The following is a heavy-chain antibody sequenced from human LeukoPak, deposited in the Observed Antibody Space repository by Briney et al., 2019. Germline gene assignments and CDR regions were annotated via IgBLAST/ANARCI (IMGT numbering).Heavy chain of an antibody. CDR2: ITTSSTYM. CDR1: GFAFNSYS. V-gene: IGHV3-21*01. Sequence: GGSLRLSCAASGFAFNSYSMNWVRQAPGKGLEWVASITTSSTYMHYADSVKGRFTISRDNAKNSLYLQMNSLRADDTAVYFCARHRYYFDYWGQGTLVTVSS. CDR3: ARHRYYFDY. J-gene: IGHJ4*02.